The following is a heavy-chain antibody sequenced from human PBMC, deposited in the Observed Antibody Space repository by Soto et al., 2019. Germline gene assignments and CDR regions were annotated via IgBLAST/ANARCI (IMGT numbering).Heavy chain of an antibody. CDR1: GYSFTSYW. CDR3: ARHATLITFDFWSGYYVGLFDP. J-gene: IGHJ5*02. V-gene: IGHV5-51*01. CDR2: IYPGDSDT. Sequence: PGESLKISCKGSGYSFTSYWIGWVRQMPGKGLEWMGIIYPGDSDTRYSPSFQGQGTISADKSISTAYLQWSSLKASDTAMYYCARHATLITFDFWSGYYVGLFDPWGQGTLVTGSS. D-gene: IGHD3-3*01.